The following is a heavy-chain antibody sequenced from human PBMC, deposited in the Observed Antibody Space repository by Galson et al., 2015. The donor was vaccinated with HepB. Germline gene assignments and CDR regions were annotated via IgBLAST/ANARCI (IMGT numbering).Heavy chain of an antibody. D-gene: IGHD4-17*01. CDR3: AKLSHDYGDHPFDY. CDR2: IRWTSGSI. V-gene: IGHV3-9*01. Sequence: SLRLSCAASGFTFDDYAMHWVRQAPGKGLEWVSGIRWTSGSIGYADSVKGRFTISRDNAKNSLYLQMNSLRAEDTALYYCAKLSHDYGDHPFDYWGQGTLVTVSS. J-gene: IGHJ4*02. CDR1: GFTFDDYA.